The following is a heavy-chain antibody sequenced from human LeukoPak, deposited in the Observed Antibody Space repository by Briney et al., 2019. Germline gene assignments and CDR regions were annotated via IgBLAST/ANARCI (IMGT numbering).Heavy chain of an antibody. CDR2: IYYTGST. J-gene: IGHJ4*02. V-gene: IGHV4-59*02. CDR1: GGSVRLYY. Sequence: PSETLSLTCTVSGGSVRLYYWSWIRQPPGKGLEWIGLIYYTGSTNYNSSLESRVTISVDMSENHISLQLTSVTAADTAVYYCAREGGPYRPLDYSGQGTLVTVSS. CDR3: AREGGPYRPLDY.